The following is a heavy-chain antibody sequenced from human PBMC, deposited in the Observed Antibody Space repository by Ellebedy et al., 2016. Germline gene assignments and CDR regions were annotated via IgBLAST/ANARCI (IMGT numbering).Heavy chain of an antibody. Sequence: SETLSLXXAVYGGSFSAYYWSWIRQSPGKGLEWIGRISTSGSTIYNPSLKRRVTMSVDTSKNHFSLELRSVTAADTAVYYCATLTIPGGCDFWGQGTRVTVSS. CDR2: ISTSGST. V-gene: IGHV4-59*10. CDR1: GGSFSAYY. J-gene: IGHJ4*02. CDR3: ATLTIPGGCDF. D-gene: IGHD3-3*01.